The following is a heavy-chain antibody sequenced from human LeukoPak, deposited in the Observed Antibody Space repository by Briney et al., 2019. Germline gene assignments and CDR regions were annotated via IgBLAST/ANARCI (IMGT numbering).Heavy chain of an antibody. CDR1: GFTFSDYY. V-gene: IGHV3-11*01. Sequence: KTGGSLRLSCAASGFTFSDYYMNWIRQAPGKGLEWVSYISSSSSSIYDADSVRGRFTISRDNAKNSLYLQMNSLRAEDTAVYYCARGPRYCSSTSCYYYFDYWGQGTLVTVSS. CDR2: ISSSSSSI. J-gene: IGHJ4*02. D-gene: IGHD2-2*01. CDR3: ARGPRYCSSTSCYYYFDY.